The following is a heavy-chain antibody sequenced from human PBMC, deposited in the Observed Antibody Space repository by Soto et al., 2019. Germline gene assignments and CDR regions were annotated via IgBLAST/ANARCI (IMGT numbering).Heavy chain of an antibody. V-gene: IGHV3-23*01. CDR1: GFTLSSYA. CDR2: ISGSGGST. Sequence: EVQLLDSGGGLVQPGGSLRLSCAASGFTLSSYAMSWVRQAPGKGLEWVSSISGSGGSTYYADSVKGRFIISRDNSKSTLYLQMNSLRAEDTAVYYCATGTFNFDSWGQGTLVTVSS. J-gene: IGHJ4*02. CDR3: ATGTFNFDS.